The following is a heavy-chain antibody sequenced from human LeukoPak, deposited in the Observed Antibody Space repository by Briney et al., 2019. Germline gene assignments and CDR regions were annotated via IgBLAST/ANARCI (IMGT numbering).Heavy chain of an antibody. D-gene: IGHD2/OR15-2a*01. Sequence: ASVKVSCKVSGHTLTELFMHWVRQAPGKGLEWMGRFDPEDGETIYAQKFQGRVTTTQDTSTHTGYMELSSLRSDDTAVYYCTLQRISFLNYFAPWGQGTLVTVSS. V-gene: IGHV1-24*01. CDR1: GHTLTELF. CDR3: TLQRISFLNYFAP. CDR2: FDPEDGET. J-gene: IGHJ5*02.